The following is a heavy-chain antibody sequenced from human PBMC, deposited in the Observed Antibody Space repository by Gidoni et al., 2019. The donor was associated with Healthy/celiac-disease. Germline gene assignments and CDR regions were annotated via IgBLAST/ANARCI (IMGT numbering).Heavy chain of an antibody. CDR2: IIPIFCTA. CDR3: GSPIAAAASPGYYYYCGMDV. CDR1: EGTFSSYA. Sequence: QVQLVQSGAAVKKPGSAVKVSCKASEGTFSSYAISWVRPAPGQGFGWMGGIIPIFCTANDAQKFQGRVTITAGESTSTGYMELSSLRSEDTAVDYCGSPIAAAASPGYYYYCGMDVWGQGTTVTVSS. V-gene: IGHV1-69*01. D-gene: IGHD6-13*01. J-gene: IGHJ6*02.